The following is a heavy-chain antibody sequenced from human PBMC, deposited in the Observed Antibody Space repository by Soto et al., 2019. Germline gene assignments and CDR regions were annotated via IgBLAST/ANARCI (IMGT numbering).Heavy chain of an antibody. CDR2: FDPEDGEA. CDR1: GYTLTELS. CDR3: ATRGFRGSPLFDY. D-gene: IGHD3-10*01. J-gene: IGHJ4*02. V-gene: IGHV1-24*01. Sequence: GASVKVSCKVSGYTLTELSMHWVRQAPGKGLEWMGGFDPEDGEAIYAQKFQGRVTMTEDTSTDTAYMELSSLRSEDTAVYYCATRGFRGSPLFDYWGQGTLVTVSS.